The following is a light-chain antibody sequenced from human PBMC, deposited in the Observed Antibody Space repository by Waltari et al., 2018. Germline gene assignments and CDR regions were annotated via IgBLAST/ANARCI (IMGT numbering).Light chain of an antibody. CDR1: QGVNVY. CDR3: QQFNASPRT. Sequence: IQLTQSPSSLSASVGDRVPITCRASQGVNVYLAWYQQKPGKAPTLLIYAASTLQSGVSSRFSGSGSGTDFTLTINSLQPEDIATYYCQQFNASPRTFGQGTNVEIK. CDR2: AAS. J-gene: IGKJ1*01. V-gene: IGKV1-9*01.